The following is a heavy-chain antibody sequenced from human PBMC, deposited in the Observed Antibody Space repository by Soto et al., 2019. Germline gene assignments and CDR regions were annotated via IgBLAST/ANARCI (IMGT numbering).Heavy chain of an antibody. Sequence: QVQLVQSGAEVKKPGSSVKVSCKASGGTFSSYAISWVRQAPGQGLDWMGGIIPIFGTANYAQKFQGRVTITADESTSTAYMELSSLRSEDTAVYYCARDLSPIVVVPAANYYYYGMDVWGQGTTVTVSS. J-gene: IGHJ6*02. CDR1: GGTFSSYA. V-gene: IGHV1-69*01. D-gene: IGHD2-2*01. CDR3: ARDLSPIVVVPAANYYYYGMDV. CDR2: IIPIFGTA.